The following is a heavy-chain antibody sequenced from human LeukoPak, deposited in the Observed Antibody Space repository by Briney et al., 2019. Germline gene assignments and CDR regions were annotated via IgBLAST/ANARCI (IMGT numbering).Heavy chain of an antibody. D-gene: IGHD6-13*01. J-gene: IGHJ4*02. V-gene: IGHV1-46*01. CDR1: GYTFTSYY. CDR3: ARVGNSSNFDY. CDR2: INPSGGST. Sequence: GASVKVSCRASGYTFTSYYMHWVRQAPGQGLAWMGIINPSGGSTSCAQKFQGRVTMTRDTSTSTVYMELSSLRSEDTAVYYCARVGNSSNFDYWGQGTLVTVSS.